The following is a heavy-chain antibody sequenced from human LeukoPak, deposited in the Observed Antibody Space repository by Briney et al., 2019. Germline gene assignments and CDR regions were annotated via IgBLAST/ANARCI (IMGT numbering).Heavy chain of an antibody. CDR3: ARDSEGYYYGSGSYYPDY. CDR2: ISSSGSTI. V-gene: IGHV3-11*01. D-gene: IGHD3-10*01. CDR1: GFRFNTYW. J-gene: IGHJ4*02. Sequence: GGSLRLSCAASGFRFNTYWMSWVRQAPGKGLEWVSYISSSGSTIYYADSVKGRFTISRDNAKNSLYLQMNSLRAEDTAVYYCARDSEGYYYGSGSYYPDYWGQGTLVTVSS.